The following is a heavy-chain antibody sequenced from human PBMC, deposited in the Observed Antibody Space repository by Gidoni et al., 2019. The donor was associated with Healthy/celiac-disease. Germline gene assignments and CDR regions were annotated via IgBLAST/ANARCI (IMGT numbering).Heavy chain of an antibody. CDR2: INPSGGST. D-gene: IGHD6-13*01. Sequence: QVQLVQSGAEVKKPGASVKVSCKASGYTFTSYYMHWVRQAPGQGLEWMGIINPSGGSTSYAQKCQGRVTMTRDTSTSTVYMELSSLRSEDTAVYYCARGIAAAGGDYYYGMDVWGQGTTVTVSS. J-gene: IGHJ6*02. V-gene: IGHV1-46*01. CDR1: GYTFTSYY. CDR3: ARGIAAAGGDYYYGMDV.